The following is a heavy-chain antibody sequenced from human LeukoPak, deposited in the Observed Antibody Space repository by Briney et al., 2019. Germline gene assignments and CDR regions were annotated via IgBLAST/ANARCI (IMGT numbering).Heavy chain of an antibody. D-gene: IGHD4-17*01. J-gene: IGHJ4*01. CDR2: ISATGTST. CDR3: ARDFNTVTGPLDG. V-gene: IGHV3-23*01. CDR1: GFTFSSYA. Sequence: GGSLRLSCAASGFTFSSYAMTWVRQAAGKGLEWVSTISATGTSTYYADSVKGRLTISRDNSKNTLYLQMDSLRAEDTAVYYCARDFNTVTGPLDGWGQGTLVTVSS.